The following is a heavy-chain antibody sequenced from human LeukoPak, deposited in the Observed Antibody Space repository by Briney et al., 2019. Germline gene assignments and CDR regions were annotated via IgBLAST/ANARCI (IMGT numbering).Heavy chain of an antibody. D-gene: IGHD3-22*01. J-gene: IGHJ4*02. V-gene: IGHV3-23*01. Sequence: PGGSLRLSCAASGFTFSSYAMSWVRQAPGKGLEWVSGISGPGGSTYYADSVKGRFTISRDNSKNTLYVQVNSLGTEDTAAYYCAKGSYYDSSGSFYFDYWGQGTLVTVSS. CDR1: GFTFSSYA. CDR3: AKGSYYDSSGSFYFDY. CDR2: ISGPGGST.